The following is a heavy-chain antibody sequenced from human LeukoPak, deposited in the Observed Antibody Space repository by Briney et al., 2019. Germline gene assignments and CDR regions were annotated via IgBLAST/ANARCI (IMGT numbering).Heavy chain of an antibody. V-gene: IGHV3-74*01. J-gene: IGHJ3*02. CDR1: GFTFSSYW. Sequence: GGSLRLSCAASGFTFSSYWMHWVRQAPGKGLVWVSRINSDGRYTNYADSVKGRFTISRDNAKNTLYLQMNSLRAEDTAVYYCARALGGWPDAFDIWGQGTMVTVSS. D-gene: IGHD6-19*01. CDR2: INSDGRYT. CDR3: ARALGGWPDAFDI.